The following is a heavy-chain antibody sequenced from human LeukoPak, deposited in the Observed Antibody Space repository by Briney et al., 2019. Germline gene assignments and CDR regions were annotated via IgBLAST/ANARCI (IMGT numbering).Heavy chain of an antibody. CDR2: ISSSGSTI. J-gene: IGHJ4*02. D-gene: IGHD1-26*01. Sequence: EPGGSLRLSCAASGFSFSSYAMNWVRQAPGKGLEWVSYISSSGSTIYYADSVKGRFTISRDNAKNSLYLQMNSLRAEDTAVYYCARDRDSWELLGALDYWGQGTLVTVSS. CDR1: GFSFSSYA. CDR3: ARDRDSWELLGALDY. V-gene: IGHV3-48*04.